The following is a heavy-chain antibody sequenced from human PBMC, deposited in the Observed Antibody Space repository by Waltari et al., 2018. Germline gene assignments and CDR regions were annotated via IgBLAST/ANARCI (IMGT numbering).Heavy chain of an antibody. J-gene: IGHJ4*02. CDR2: IKQDGSAK. V-gene: IGHV3-7*03. CDR1: GFTFSSYW. Sequence: EVQLVESGGGLVQPGGSLRLSCAASGFTFSSYWMGWVRQAPGKGLEWVANIKQDGSAKYYVDSVQGRFTISSDNAKNSLYLQMNSLRAEDTAVYYCARDVSYDSSGYYWDWGQGTLVTVSS. CDR3: ARDVSYDSSGYYWD. D-gene: IGHD3-22*01.